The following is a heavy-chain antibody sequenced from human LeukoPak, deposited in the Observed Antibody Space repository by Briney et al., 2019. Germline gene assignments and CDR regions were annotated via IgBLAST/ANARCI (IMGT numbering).Heavy chain of an antibody. CDR1: GGSFSGYY. CDR2: IYTSGST. D-gene: IGHD6-13*01. J-gene: IGHJ3*02. V-gene: IGHV4-59*10. CDR3: ASTYSSSWYGAFDI. Sequence: SETLSLTCAVYGGSFSGYYWSWIRQPAGKGLEWIGRIYTSGSTNYNPSLKSRVTMSVDTSKNQFSLKLSSVTAADTAVYYCASTYSSSWYGAFDIWGQGTMVTVSS.